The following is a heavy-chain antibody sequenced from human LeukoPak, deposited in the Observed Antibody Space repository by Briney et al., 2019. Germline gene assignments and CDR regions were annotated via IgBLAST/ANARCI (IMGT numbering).Heavy chain of an antibody. CDR2: ISAYNGNT. Sequence: GASVKVSCKASGYTFTSYGISWVRQAPGQGLEWMGWISAYNGNTNYAQKLQGRVTMTTDTSTSTAYMELRSLRSDDTAVYYCARDQRYYDSSGYYYWGQGTLVTVSS. J-gene: IGHJ4*02. D-gene: IGHD3-22*01. CDR1: GYTFTSYG. V-gene: IGHV1-18*01. CDR3: ARDQRYYDSSGYYY.